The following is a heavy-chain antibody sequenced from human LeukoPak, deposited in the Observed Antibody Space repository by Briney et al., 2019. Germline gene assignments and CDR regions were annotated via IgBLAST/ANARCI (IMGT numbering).Heavy chain of an antibody. J-gene: IGHJ4*02. CDR2: INHSGST. CDR1: GGSFRGYY. CDR3: ARRRGYVWGSYRHDY. Sequence: SETLSLTCAVYGGSFRGYYWSWIRQPPGKGLEWMGEINHSGSTNYNPSLKSRVTISVDTSKNQFSLKLSSVTAADTAVYYCARRRGYVWGSYRHDYWGQGTLVTVSS. V-gene: IGHV4-34*01. D-gene: IGHD3-16*02.